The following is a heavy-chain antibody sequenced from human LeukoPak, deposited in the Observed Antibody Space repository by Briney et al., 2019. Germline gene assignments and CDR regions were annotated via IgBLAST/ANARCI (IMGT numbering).Heavy chain of an antibody. CDR2: IYPGDFDT. CDR1: GYSFTSYW. J-gene: IGHJ4*02. V-gene: IGHV5-51*01. CDR3: ARVGVRGVNGRAYFDY. Sequence: GESLKISCKGSGYSFTSYWIGWVRQMPGKGLEWMGIIYPGDFDTRYSPSFQGQVTISADKSISTAYLQWSSLKASDTAIYYCARVGVRGVNGRAYFDYWGQGTLVTVSS. D-gene: IGHD3-10*01.